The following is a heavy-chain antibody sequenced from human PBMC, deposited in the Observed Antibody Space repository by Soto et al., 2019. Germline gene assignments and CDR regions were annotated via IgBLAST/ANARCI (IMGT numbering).Heavy chain of an antibody. Sequence: QVQLVESGGGVVQPGRSLRLSCAASGFTFSSYGMHWVRQAPGKGLEWVAVIWYDGSNKYYADSVKGRFTISRDNSKNTLYLQMNSLRAEDTAVYYCARLGRVGYNVVPTDYCGQGTLVTVSS. CDR3: ARLGRVGYNVVPTDY. D-gene: IGHD5-12*01. J-gene: IGHJ4*02. V-gene: IGHV3-33*01. CDR2: IWYDGSNK. CDR1: GFTFSSYG.